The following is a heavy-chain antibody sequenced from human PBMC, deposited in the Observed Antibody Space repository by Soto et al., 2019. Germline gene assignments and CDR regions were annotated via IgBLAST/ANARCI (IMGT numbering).Heavy chain of an antibody. D-gene: IGHD6-13*01. J-gene: IGHJ4*02. CDR2: IYYSGST. CDR3: ARHGRSSQTEEVYYFDY. CDR1: GGSISSYY. Sequence: TSETLSLTCTVSGGSISSYYWSWIRQPPGKGLEWIGYIYYSGSTNYNPSLKSRVTISVDTSKNQFSLKLSSVTAADTAVYYCARHGRSSQTEEVYYFDYWGQGTLVTVSS. V-gene: IGHV4-59*08.